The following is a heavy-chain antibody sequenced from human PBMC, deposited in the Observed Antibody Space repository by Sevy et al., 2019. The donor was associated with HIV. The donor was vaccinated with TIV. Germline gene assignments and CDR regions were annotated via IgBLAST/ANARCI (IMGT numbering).Heavy chain of an antibody. V-gene: IGHV3-7*01. J-gene: IGHJ4*02. CDR3: TKMKDDSSGFHLDY. Sequence: GGSLRLSCAASGFTFRRYWMSWVRQAPGKGLEWVANIKQDGSEKYYVDSVKGRFTMSRDNAKNSLYLQMKSLRAEDTAVYYCTKMKDDSSGFHLDYWGQGTLVTVSS. CDR1: GFTFRRYW. D-gene: IGHD3-22*01. CDR2: IKQDGSEK.